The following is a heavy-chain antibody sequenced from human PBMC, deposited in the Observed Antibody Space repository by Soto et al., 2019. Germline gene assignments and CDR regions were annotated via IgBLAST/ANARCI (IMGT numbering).Heavy chain of an antibody. V-gene: IGHV1-69*13. CDR3: ATKPGTLYWTKDDYYYYGMDV. CDR2: IIPIFGTA. J-gene: IGHJ6*02. D-gene: IGHD2-15*01. Sequence: GXSGKVSCKASGGTFSTSAINWVRQAPGQGLEWMGGIIPIFGTANYAQKLQGRVTITADESTSTAYMELSSLRSEDTAIYYFATKPGTLYWTKDDYYYYGMDVWGQGTTVTVSS. CDR1: GGTFSTSA.